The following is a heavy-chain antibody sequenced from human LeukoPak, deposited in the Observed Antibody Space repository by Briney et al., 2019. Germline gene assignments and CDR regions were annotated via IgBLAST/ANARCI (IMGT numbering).Heavy chain of an antibody. Sequence: GGSLRLSCAASGFTFSSYWMHWVRQAPGKGLVWVSRINGDGSSTSYADSVKGRFSISRDNTRNTVYMQMNSLRAEDTAVYYCTRGGGTSDYWGQGTLVTVSS. V-gene: IGHV3-74*01. J-gene: IGHJ4*02. D-gene: IGHD1-14*01. CDR3: TRGGGTSDY. CDR1: GFTFSSYW. CDR2: INGDGSST.